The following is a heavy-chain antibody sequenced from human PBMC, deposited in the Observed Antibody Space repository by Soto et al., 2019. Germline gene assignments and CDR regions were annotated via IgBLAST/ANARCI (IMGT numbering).Heavy chain of an antibody. V-gene: IGHV3-64D*08. CDR3: VKEGRHSSSWYYFDY. CDR2: ISSNGGST. Sequence: GGSLRLSCSASGFTFSSYAMHWVRQAPGKGLEYVSAISSNGGSTYYADSVKGRFTISRDNSKNTLYLQMSSLRAEDTAVYYCVKEGRHSSSWYYFDYWGQGTLVTVSS. CDR1: GFTFSSYA. J-gene: IGHJ4*02. D-gene: IGHD6-13*01.